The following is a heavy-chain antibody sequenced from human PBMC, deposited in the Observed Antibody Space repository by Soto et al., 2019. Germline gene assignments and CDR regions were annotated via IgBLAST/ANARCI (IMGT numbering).Heavy chain of an antibody. CDR2: ISSSSSYI. CDR3: ARDPTLPAAPSESWFDP. V-gene: IGHV3-21*01. J-gene: IGHJ5*02. Sequence: PGGSLRLSCAASGFTFSSYSMNWVRQAPGKGLEWVSSISSSSSYIYYADSVKGRFTLSRDNAKNSLYLQMNSLRAEDTAVYYCARDPTLPAAPSESWFDPWGQGTLVTVSS. D-gene: IGHD2-2*01. CDR1: GFTFSSYS.